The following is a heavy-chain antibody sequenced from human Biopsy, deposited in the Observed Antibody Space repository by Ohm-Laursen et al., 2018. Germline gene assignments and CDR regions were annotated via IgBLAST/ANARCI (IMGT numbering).Heavy chain of an antibody. CDR1: GYTFISYD. V-gene: IGHV1-8*01. Sequence: ASVKVSCKASGYTFISYDINWVRQATGQGLEWMGWMNPNSAKTGYAQKFQVRVTMTTNTSVNTAYMELSSLTFEDTAVYYCAIEGGTYSKPFDYWGQGSQVIVSS. D-gene: IGHD1-26*01. J-gene: IGHJ4*02. CDR2: MNPNSAKT. CDR3: AIEGGTYSKPFDY.